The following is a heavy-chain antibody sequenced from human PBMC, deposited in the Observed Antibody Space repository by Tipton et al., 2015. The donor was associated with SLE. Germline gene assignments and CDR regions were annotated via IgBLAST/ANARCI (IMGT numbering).Heavy chain of an antibody. CDR1: GGSISSGGYY. D-gene: IGHD3-16*01. J-gene: IGHJ4*02. V-gene: IGHV4-31*02. Sequence: LRLSCTVSGGSISSGGYYWGWIRQHPGKGLEWIGYIYYSGSTYYNPSLKSRVTISVDTSKNQFSLKLSSVTAADTAVYYCARGLGTHDYGDYWGQGTLVTVSS. CDR2: IYYSGST. CDR3: ARGLGTHDYGDY.